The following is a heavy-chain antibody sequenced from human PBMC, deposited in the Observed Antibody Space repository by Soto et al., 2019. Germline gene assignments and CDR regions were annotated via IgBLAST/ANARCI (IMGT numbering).Heavy chain of an antibody. CDR1: GGSFSGYY. V-gene: IGHV4-39*01. CDR2: IYYSGST. CDR3: LSAAGTGYYYGMDV. J-gene: IGHJ6*02. Sequence: TSETLSLTCAVYGGSFSGYYWGWIRQPPGKGLEWIGSIYYSGSTYYNPSLKSRVTISVDTSKNQFSLKLSSVTAADTAVYYCLSAAGTGYYYGMDVWGQGTTVTVSS. D-gene: IGHD6-13*01.